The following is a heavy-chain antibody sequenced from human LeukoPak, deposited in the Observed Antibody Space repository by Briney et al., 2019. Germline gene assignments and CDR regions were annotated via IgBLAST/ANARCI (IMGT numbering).Heavy chain of an antibody. CDR3: ATGSITHTRDP. V-gene: IGHV1-2*02. J-gene: IGHJ5*02. CDR2: INPSTGAR. Sequence: ASVKVSCKASGYALSDVFFNWVRQAPGQGLEWMGWINPSTGARIYAQKFQDRVTMDTSDSTIQMELRWLRSGDTAVYYCATGSITHTRDPWGPGTLVIVSS. CDR1: GYALSDVF. D-gene: IGHD6-6*01.